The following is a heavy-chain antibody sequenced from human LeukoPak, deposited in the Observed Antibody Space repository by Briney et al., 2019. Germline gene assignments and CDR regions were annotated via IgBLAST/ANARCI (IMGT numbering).Heavy chain of an antibody. CDR3: ARIHNNYGMGYFQH. V-gene: IGHV3-33*01. Sequence: GRPLRLSCATSGFTFSSYGMHWVRQAPGKGLEWVALIWFDGTNKYYADSVKGRFTISRDPSKNTLYLQMNSLRAEDTAVYYCARIHNNYGMGYFQHWGQGTLVTVSS. CDR2: IWFDGTNK. J-gene: IGHJ1*01. CDR1: GFTFSSYG. D-gene: IGHD3-16*01.